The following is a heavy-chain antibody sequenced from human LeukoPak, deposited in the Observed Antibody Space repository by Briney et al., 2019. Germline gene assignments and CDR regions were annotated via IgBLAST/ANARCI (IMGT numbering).Heavy chain of an antibody. Sequence: PSETLSLTCTVSGGSISSSNYYWGWIRQPPGKGLEWIGNTYYSGSTYYNPSLKSRVTISVDTSKNQFSLKLSSVTAADTAVYYCARQSASDYYDSSDSFDYWGQGTLVAVSS. J-gene: IGHJ4*02. CDR2: TYYSGST. CDR1: GGSISSSNYY. D-gene: IGHD3-22*01. CDR3: ARQSASDYYDSSDSFDY. V-gene: IGHV4-39*01.